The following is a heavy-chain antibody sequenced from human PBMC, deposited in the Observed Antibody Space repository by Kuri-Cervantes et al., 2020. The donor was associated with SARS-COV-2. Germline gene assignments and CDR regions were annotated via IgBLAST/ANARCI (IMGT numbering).Heavy chain of an antibody. CDR2: ISGSGSYI. Sequence: GGSLRLSCVGTGFTFSGYTMNWVRQAPGKALQWVSSISGSGSYIYYADSVKGRFTISRDNSKNTLYLQMNSLRAEDTAVYYCARDQDDFWSGYRLTFDYWGQGTLVTVSS. J-gene: IGHJ4*02. V-gene: IGHV3-21*01. CDR1: GFTFSGYT. D-gene: IGHD3-3*01. CDR3: ARDQDDFWSGYRLTFDY.